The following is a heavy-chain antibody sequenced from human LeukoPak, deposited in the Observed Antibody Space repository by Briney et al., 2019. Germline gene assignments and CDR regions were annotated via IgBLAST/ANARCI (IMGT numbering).Heavy chain of an antibody. Sequence: SETLSLTCAVSGGSISSSYWWSWVRQPPGKGLEWIGEVYHSGSTNYNPSLKSRVTISVDTSKNQLSLKLSSVTAADTAVYYCARRDDILTGTFIWGQGTMVTVSS. D-gene: IGHD3-9*01. J-gene: IGHJ3*02. CDR2: VYHSGST. V-gene: IGHV4-4*02. CDR1: GGSISSSYW. CDR3: ARRDDILTGTFI.